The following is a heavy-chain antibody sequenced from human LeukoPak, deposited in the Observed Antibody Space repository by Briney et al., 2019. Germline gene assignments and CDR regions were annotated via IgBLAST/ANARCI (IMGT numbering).Heavy chain of an antibody. CDR3: TTDLSIAEDAFDI. J-gene: IGHJ3*02. Sequence: GGSLRLSCAASGFTFSNAWMSWVRQAPGKGLAWVGRIKSKTDGGTTDYAAPVKGRFTISRDDSKNTLYLQMNSLKTQDTAVYYCTTDLSIAEDAFDIWGQGTMVTVSS. V-gene: IGHV3-15*01. D-gene: IGHD6-6*01. CDR1: GFTFSNAW. CDR2: IKSKTDGGTT.